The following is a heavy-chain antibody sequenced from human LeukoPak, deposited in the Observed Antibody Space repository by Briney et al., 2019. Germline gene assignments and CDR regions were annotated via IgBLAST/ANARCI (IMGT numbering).Heavy chain of an antibody. CDR3: ARGYYYGSGMSETDY. CDR2: IIPIFGTA. D-gene: IGHD3-10*01. J-gene: IGHJ4*02. V-gene: IGHV1-69*13. CDR1: GGTFSSYA. Sequence: LVKVSCKASGGTFSSYAISWVRQAPGQGLEWMGGIIPIFGTANYAQKFQGRITITADESTSTAYMELSSLRSEDTAVYYCARGYYYGSGMSETDYWGQGTLVTVSS.